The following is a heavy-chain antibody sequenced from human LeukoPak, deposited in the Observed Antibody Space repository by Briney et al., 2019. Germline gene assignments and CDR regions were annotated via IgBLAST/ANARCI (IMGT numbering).Heavy chain of an antibody. J-gene: IGHJ4*02. CDR1: GFTFSSNG. V-gene: IGHV3-30*02. D-gene: IGHD3-22*01. CDR2: IQYDGSKK. CDR3: ARGRDYYDSSGYFYY. Sequence: GGSLRLSCVASGFTFSSNGMHWVRQAPGKGLEWVTFIQYDGSKKYYADSVKGRFTISRDNSKNTLYLEMNSLRAEDTAVYYCARGRDYYDSSGYFYYWGQGTLVTVSS.